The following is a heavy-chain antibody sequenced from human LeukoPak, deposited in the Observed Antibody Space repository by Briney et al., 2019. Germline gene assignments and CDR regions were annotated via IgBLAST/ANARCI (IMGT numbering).Heavy chain of an antibody. V-gene: IGHV3-74*01. Sequence: PGGSLRLSCAASGFTFNSYWMHWVRQAPGKGLVWVSRISSDGSSTSYADSVKGRFTISRDNAKNTLYLQMNSLRAEDTAVYYCVRDLGGRSGHWGQGTLVTVSS. CDR1: GFTFNSYW. D-gene: IGHD1-26*01. J-gene: IGHJ4*02. CDR2: ISSDGSST. CDR3: VRDLGGRSGH.